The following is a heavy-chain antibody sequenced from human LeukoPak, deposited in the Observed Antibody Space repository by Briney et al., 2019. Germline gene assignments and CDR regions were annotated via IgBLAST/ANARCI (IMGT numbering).Heavy chain of an antibody. Sequence: GGSLRLSCAVSGFTVSSNHMSWVRQAPGKGLEWVSAISGSGGRTYYADSVKGRFTISRDNSKNTLFLQMNSLKAEDTAIYYCAKPEWLLQPPDYWGQGTLVTVSS. CDR1: GFTVSSNH. J-gene: IGHJ4*02. CDR2: ISGSGGRT. D-gene: IGHD3-22*01. V-gene: IGHV3-23*01. CDR3: AKPEWLLQPPDY.